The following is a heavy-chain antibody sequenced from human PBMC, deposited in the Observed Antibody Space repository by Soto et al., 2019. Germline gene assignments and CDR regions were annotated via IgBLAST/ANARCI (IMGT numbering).Heavy chain of an antibody. CDR3: ARCGTTAGLDV. V-gene: IGHV3-33*05. Sequence: QVQLVESGGGVVQPGTSLRLSCVGSGFTFRSYVIHWVRQAPGKGLEWVALTSYDGSNNFYGDSVKGRFTISRDNSRNTVELQMDSLRLEDTALYYCARCGTTAGLDVWGQGTLVSVSS. CDR1: GFTFRSYV. J-gene: IGHJ4*02. D-gene: IGHD1-1*01. CDR2: TSYDGSNN.